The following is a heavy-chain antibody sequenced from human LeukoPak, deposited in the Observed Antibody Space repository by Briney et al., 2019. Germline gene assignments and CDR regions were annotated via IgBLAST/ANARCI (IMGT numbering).Heavy chain of an antibody. Sequence: GGSLRLSCAASGFNFNIYAMNWIRQAPGKGLEWVAYINGESTWIYYADSVKGRFTISRDSAENSVYLQMNSLRDGDTAVYFCARDHKWGFDIWGQGTMVTVSS. CDR3: ARDHKWGFDI. D-gene: IGHD2-8*01. J-gene: IGHJ3*02. V-gene: IGHV3-48*02. CDR2: INGESTWI. CDR1: GFNFNIYA.